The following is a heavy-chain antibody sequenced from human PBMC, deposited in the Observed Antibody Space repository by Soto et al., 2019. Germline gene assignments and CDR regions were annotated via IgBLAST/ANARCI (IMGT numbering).Heavy chain of an antibody. J-gene: IGHJ5*02. CDR3: AREENGLLWFGQLNNGIDL. V-gene: IGHV4-34*01. Sequence: SETLSLTCAVYGGSFSGYYWSWIRQPPGKGLEWIGEINHSGSTNYNPSLESRVTISVDTSKNQFSLKLSSVTAADTAVYYCAREENGLLWFGQLNNGIDLWGQGTLVTVSS. CDR1: GGSFSGYY. CDR2: INHSGST. D-gene: IGHD3-10*01.